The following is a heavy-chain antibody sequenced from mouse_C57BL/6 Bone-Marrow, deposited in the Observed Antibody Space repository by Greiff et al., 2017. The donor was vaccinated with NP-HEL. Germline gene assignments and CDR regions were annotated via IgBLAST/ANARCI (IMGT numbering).Heavy chain of an antibody. Sequence: EVKLVESEGGLVQPGSSMKLSCTASGFTFSDYYMAWVRQVPEKGLEWVANINYDGSSTYYLDSLKSRFIISRDNAKNILYLQMSSLKSEDTATYYCARVDGSRGAWFAYWGQGTLVTVSA. V-gene: IGHV5-16*01. J-gene: IGHJ3*01. CDR1: GFTFSDYY. CDR3: ARVDGSRGAWFAY. D-gene: IGHD1-1*01. CDR2: INYDGSST.